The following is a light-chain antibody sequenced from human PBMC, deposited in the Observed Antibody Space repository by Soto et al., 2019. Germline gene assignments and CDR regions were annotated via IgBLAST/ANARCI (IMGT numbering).Light chain of an antibody. CDR3: QQYNNWPPEYT. CDR2: GSS. V-gene: IGKV3-15*01. CDR1: QIVGTN. J-gene: IGKJ2*01. Sequence: ELAQSRATMSVSPGDRATLSCRASQIVGTNLAWYQQKPGQAPRLLMFGSSVRATGIPARFSGSGSGTEFTLTISSLRSEDFAVYYCQQYNNWPPEYTFGQGTKVDIK.